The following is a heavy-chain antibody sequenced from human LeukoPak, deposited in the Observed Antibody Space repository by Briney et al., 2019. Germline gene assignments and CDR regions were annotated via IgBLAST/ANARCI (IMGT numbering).Heavy chain of an antibody. CDR2: IYHSGST. CDR1: GGSISSGGYS. D-gene: IGHD4-17*01. V-gene: IGHV4-30-2*01. J-gene: IGHJ3*02. Sequence: PSQTLSLTCAVSGGSISSGGYSWSWIRQPPGRGLEWIGYIYHSGSTYYNPSLKSRVTISVDRSKNQFSLKLSSVTAADTAVYYCASYGANPGAFDIWGQGTMVTVSS. CDR3: ASYGANPGAFDI.